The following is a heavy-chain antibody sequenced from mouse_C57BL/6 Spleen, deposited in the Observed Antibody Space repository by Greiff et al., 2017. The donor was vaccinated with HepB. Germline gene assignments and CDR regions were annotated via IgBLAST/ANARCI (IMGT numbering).Heavy chain of an antibody. Sequence: VHVKQSGTVLARPGASVKMSCKTSGYTFTSYWMHWVKQRPGQGLEWIGAIYPGNSDTSYNQKFKGKAKLTAVTSASTAYMELSSLTNEDSAVYYCTRSQTAQATDDYWGQGTTLTVSS. CDR1: GYTFTSYW. V-gene: IGHV1-5*01. J-gene: IGHJ2*01. D-gene: IGHD3-2*02. CDR3: TRSQTAQATDDY. CDR2: IYPGNSDT.